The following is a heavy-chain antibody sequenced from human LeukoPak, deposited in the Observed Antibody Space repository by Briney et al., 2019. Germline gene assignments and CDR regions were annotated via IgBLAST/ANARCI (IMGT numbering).Heavy chain of an antibody. Sequence: QPGGSLRLSCAVSGFTFSNYWMHWVRQAPGKGLVWVSRINGDGTVTFYADSVKGRFTISRDNAKNTLFLQMHSLRAEDTAVYYCTPGGGRGTLVTVSS. CDR1: GFTFSNYW. D-gene: IGHD3-10*01. J-gene: IGHJ4*02. V-gene: IGHV3-74*01. CDR3: TPG. CDR2: INGDGTVT.